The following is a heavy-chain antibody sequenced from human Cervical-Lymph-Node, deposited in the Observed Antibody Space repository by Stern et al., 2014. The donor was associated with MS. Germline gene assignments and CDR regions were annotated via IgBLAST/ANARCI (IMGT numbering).Heavy chain of an antibody. V-gene: IGHV1-69*01. CDR3: ARHQGGIAAN. J-gene: IGHJ4*02. Sequence: VQLVQAGAEVKKPESSVKVSCKASGGPFSSLDINWVRQAPGQAIEWLGRISPPLCGANYAQNFQGRVTFTADESTSTAYMELSSLRSEDTAVYYCARHQGGIAANWGQGTLVTVSS. CDR1: GGPFSSLD. D-gene: IGHD6-13*01. CDR2: ISPPLCGA.